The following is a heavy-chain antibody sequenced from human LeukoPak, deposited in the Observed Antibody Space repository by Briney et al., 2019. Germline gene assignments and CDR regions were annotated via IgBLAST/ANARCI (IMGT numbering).Heavy chain of an antibody. D-gene: IGHD5-24*01. CDR3: ARERGRWLQFSYFDY. Sequence: SETLSLTCTVSGGSISSYYWSWIRQPPRKGLEWIGRIYTSGSTNYNPSLNSRVTISVDTSKNQFSLKLSSVTAADTAVYYCARERGRWLQFSYFDYWGQGTLVTVSS. CDR2: IYTSGST. V-gene: IGHV4-4*08. J-gene: IGHJ4*02. CDR1: GGSISSYY.